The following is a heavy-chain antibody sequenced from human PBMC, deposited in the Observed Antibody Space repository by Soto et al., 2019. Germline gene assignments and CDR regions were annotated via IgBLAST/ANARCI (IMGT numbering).Heavy chain of an antibody. D-gene: IGHD5-12*01. CDR1: GFTFSSYS. CDR2: ISSSNNYI. V-gene: IGHV3-21*01. CDR3: ARAPYNGYDNYFDY. Sequence: PGGSLRLSCAPSGFTFSSYSMNWVRQAPGKGLEWVSSISSSNNYIYYTDSVKGRFTISRDNAKNSLFLQMNSLRAEDTAVYYCARAPYNGYDNYFDYWGQGTLVTVSS. J-gene: IGHJ4*02.